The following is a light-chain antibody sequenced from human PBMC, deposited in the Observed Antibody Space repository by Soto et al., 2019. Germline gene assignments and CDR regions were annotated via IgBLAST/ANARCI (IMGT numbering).Light chain of an antibody. CDR1: QSVSSY. J-gene: IGKJ5*01. CDR2: DAS. CDR3: QQRINWPIT. V-gene: IGKV3-11*01. Sequence: EIVLTQSPATLSLSPGERATLSCRASQSVSSYLAWYQQKPGQAPRLLIYDASNRATCIPARFSGSGSGTDFTLTISSLEPEDFAVYYCQQRINWPITFGQGTRLEIK.